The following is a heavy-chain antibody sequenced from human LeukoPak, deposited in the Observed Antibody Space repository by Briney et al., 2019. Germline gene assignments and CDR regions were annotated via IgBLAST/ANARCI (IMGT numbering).Heavy chain of an antibody. V-gene: IGHV3-7*01. J-gene: IGHJ6*03. CDR2: IKQDGSEK. CDR1: GFTFSSYW. Sequence: PGGSLRLSCAASGFTFSSYWMSWVRQAPGKGLEWVANIKQDGSEKYYVDSVKGRFTISRDNAKNSLYLQMNSLRAEDTAVYYCARGSSGSYYNYMDVWGKGTTVTVSS. CDR3: ARGSSGSYYNYMDV. D-gene: IGHD3-10*01.